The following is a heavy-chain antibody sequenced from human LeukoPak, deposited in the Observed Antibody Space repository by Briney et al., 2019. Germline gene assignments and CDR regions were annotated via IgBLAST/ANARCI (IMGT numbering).Heavy chain of an antibody. J-gene: IGHJ4*02. CDR3: ARADSADYYDSSGSIDY. Sequence: EASVTVSFTASGYTFTTYHMHWVRQAPGQGLEWMGIINPSGGSTSYAQKFQGRVTMTRDTSTSTVYLELSSLRSEDTAVYYCARADSADYYDSSGSIDYWGQGTLVPVSS. CDR2: INPSGGST. D-gene: IGHD3-22*01. CDR1: GYTFTTYH. V-gene: IGHV1-46*01.